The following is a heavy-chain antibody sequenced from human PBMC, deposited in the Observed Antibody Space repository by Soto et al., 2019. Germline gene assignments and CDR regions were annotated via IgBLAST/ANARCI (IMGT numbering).Heavy chain of an antibody. CDR1: GFTFSSYA. J-gene: IGHJ4*02. CDR2: ISGGIDNS. D-gene: IGHD2-15*01. Sequence: EVQLLESGGGLIQPGGSLRLSCAASGFTFSSYAMSWVRQAPGRRLEWVSTISGGIDNSYHAGSVGGRFSISRDDSKNTVYLQMNTLRAEDTALYYCAKATLGTCSGATCYYFDSWGQGTPVTVSS. CDR3: AKATLGTCSGATCYYFDS. V-gene: IGHV3-23*01.